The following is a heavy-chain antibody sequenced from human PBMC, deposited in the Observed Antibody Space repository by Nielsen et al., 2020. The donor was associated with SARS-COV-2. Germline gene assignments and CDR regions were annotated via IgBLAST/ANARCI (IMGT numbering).Heavy chain of an antibody. Sequence: GGSLRLSCAASGFTFSSYEMNWVRQTPGKGLEYVSGINYNGGSTYYGDSVTGRFTISRDNGKKSLYLQMNSLRAEDTAIYYCVKWVQLDLGYYYHGMDVWGQGTTVTVSS. V-gene: IGHV3-64*02. CDR1: GFTFSSYE. J-gene: IGHJ6*02. CDR3: VKWVQLDLGYYYHGMDV. D-gene: IGHD6-6*01. CDR2: INYNGGST.